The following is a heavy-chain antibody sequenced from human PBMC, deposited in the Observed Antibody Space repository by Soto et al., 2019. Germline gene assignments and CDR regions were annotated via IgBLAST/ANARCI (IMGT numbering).Heavy chain of an antibody. J-gene: IGHJ5*02. CDR1: GYTFTSYA. V-gene: IGHV1-3*01. CDR3: ARLPPTRNWFDP. D-gene: IGHD6-25*01. CDR2: INAGNGNT. Sequence: VKVSCKAYGYTFTSYAMHWVRQAPGQRLEWMGWINAGNGNTKYSQKFQGRVTITRDTSASTAYMELSSLRSEDTAVYYCARLPPTRNWFDPWGQGTLVTVSS.